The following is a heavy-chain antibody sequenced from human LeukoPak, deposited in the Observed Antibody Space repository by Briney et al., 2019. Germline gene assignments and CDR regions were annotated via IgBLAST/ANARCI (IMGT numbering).Heavy chain of an antibody. J-gene: IGHJ4*02. Sequence: ASVKVSCKASGYTFTSYGISWVRQAPGQGLEWMGWISAYNGNTNYAQKLQGRVTMTTDTSTSTAYMELRSLRSDDTAVYYCARSHYYYDSSGYYEFNYWGQGTLVTVSS. V-gene: IGHV1-18*01. CDR2: ISAYNGNT. CDR3: ARSHYYYDSSGYYEFNY. CDR1: GYTFTSYG. D-gene: IGHD3-22*01.